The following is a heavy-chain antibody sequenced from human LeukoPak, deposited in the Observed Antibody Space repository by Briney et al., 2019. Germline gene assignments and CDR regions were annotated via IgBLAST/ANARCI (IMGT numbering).Heavy chain of an antibody. J-gene: IGHJ6*01. V-gene: IGHV3-23*01. CDR1: GLSLWLC. Sequence: GGSLTLSCAVYGLSLWLCHARCPPDSGRGLEWGSGISGSGDNTLYADSVKGRFTISRDNSKNTLYLEMNSLRAEDTAIYYCAKMKGHPLPKYYMDVWGQGTTVTVSS. D-gene: IGHD1-26*01. CDR2: ISGSGDNT. CDR3: AKMKGHPLPKYYMDV.